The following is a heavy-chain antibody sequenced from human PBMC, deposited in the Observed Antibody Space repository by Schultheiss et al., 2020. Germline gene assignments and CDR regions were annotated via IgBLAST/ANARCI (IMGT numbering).Heavy chain of an antibody. CDR3: ARDRPDYYDSSGSFDY. D-gene: IGHD3-22*01. CDR1: GFTFSSYG. V-gene: IGHV3-33*01. J-gene: IGHJ4*02. CDR2: IWYDGSNK. Sequence: SLKISCAASGFTFSSYGMHWVRQAPGKGLEWVAVIWYDGSNKYYADSVKGRFTISRDNSKNTLYLQMNSLRAEDTAVYYCARDRPDYYDSSGSFDYWGQGTLVTVSS.